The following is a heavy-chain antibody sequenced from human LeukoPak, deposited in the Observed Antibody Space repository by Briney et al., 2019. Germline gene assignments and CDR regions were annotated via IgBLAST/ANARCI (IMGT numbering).Heavy chain of an antibody. V-gene: IGHV1-18*01. J-gene: IGHJ4*02. CDR2: ISAYNGNT. D-gene: IGHD6-13*01. CDR1: GYTFTSYG. CDR3: ARGSSGYSSSWYYVY. Sequence: GASVKVSCKASGYTFTSYGISWVRQAPGQGLEWMGWISAYNGNTNYAQKLQGRVTMTTDTSTSTAYMELRSLRSDDTAVYYCARGSSGYSSSWYYVYWGQGTLVTVSS.